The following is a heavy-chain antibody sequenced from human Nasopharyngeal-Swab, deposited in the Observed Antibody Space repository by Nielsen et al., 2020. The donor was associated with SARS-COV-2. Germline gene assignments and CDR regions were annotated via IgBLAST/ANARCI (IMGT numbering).Heavy chain of an antibody. CDR3: AKGKRPYCSGGSCYTAFDY. D-gene: IGHD2-15*01. Sequence: ESLKISCAASGFTFSSYAMSWVRQAPGKGLEWVSAISGSGGSTYYADSVKGRFTISRDNSKTTLYLQMNSLRAEDTAVYYCAKGKRPYCSGGSCYTAFDYWGQGTLVTVSS. CDR2: ISGSGGST. J-gene: IGHJ4*02. CDR1: GFTFSSYA. V-gene: IGHV3-23*01.